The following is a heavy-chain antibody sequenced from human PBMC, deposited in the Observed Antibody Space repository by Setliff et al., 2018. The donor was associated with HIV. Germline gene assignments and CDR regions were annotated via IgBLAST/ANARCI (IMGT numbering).Heavy chain of an antibody. J-gene: IGHJ4*02. V-gene: IGHV4-31*02. CDR2: ISYSGST. Sequence: PSETLSLTCTVSGGSISSGGYYWSWIRQHPGKGLEWIGYISYSGSTYYNPSLKSRVTISVDSSKSQFSLNLSSVTVADTAVYYCATVVPVAHFDYWGQGTLVTVSS. CDR3: ATVVPVAHFDY. D-gene: IGHD2-2*01. CDR1: GGSISSGGYY.